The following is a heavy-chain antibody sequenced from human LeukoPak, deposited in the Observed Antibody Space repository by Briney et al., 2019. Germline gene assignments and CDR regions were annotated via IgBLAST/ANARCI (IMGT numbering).Heavy chain of an antibody. CDR2: ISGSGGST. Sequence: GGSLRLSCAASGFTFSSHVMSWVRQAPGKGLEWVSAISGSGGSTYYAVSVKGRFTISRDKSKNTLSLQMNILRAEDTAVYYCAKDRHFEGSGSSTWEWDVWGKGTTVTISS. CDR1: GFTFSSHV. J-gene: IGHJ6*04. CDR3: AKDRHFEGSGSSTWEWDV. D-gene: IGHD3-10*01. V-gene: IGHV3-23*01.